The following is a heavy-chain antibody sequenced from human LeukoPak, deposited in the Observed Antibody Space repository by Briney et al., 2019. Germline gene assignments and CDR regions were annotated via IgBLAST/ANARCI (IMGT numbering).Heavy chain of an antibody. CDR1: GFRFSSYD. D-gene: IGHD6-19*01. CDR2: IESAGTKE. J-gene: IGHJ4*02. CDR3: AKEGSGWYYLDY. V-gene: IGHV3-30*02. Sequence: GGSLRLSCAASGFRFSSYDINWVGQAPGTGLEWVTFIESAGTKEYYADSAKGRFTISRDNSKNTVYVQMNTLRAEDTAVYYCAKEGSGWYYLDYWGQGTVVTVSS.